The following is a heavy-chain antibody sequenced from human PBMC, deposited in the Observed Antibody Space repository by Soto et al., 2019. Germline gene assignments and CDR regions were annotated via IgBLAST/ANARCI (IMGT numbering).Heavy chain of an antibody. Sequence: SETLSLTCAVYGVSFSGYYWIWIRQPPGKGLEWIGEINHSGVTNYKPSLKRRVTISVDTSKNQFSLQLKSVTAADTALYYCARFSGSYYYAMDVWGQGSTVTVSS. CDR3: ARFSGSYYYAMDV. V-gene: IGHV4-34*01. CDR2: INHSGVT. CDR1: GVSFSGYY. J-gene: IGHJ6*02. D-gene: IGHD6-19*01.